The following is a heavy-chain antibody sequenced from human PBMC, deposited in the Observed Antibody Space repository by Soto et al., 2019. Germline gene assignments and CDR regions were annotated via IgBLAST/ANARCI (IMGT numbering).Heavy chain of an antibody. J-gene: IGHJ6*02. CDR3: ARDLLSYSSRPYGMDV. Sequence: GASVKVSCKTSGYSFTNYDIHWVRQAAGQGLEWMGWISAYNGNTNYAQKLQGRVTMTTDTSTSTAYMELRSLRSDDTAVYYCARDLLSYSSRPYGMDVWGQGTTVTVSS. CDR2: ISAYNGNT. V-gene: IGHV1-18*01. D-gene: IGHD6-13*01. CDR1: GYSFTNYD.